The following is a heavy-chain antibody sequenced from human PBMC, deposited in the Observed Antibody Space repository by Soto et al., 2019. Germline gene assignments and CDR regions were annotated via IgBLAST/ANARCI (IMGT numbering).Heavy chain of an antibody. CDR3: AREFGGGSNPYYYYGMDV. Sequence: GGSLRLSCAASGFTFSSYSMNWVRQAPGKGLEWVSSISSSSSYIYYADSVKGRFIISRDNAKNSLYLQMNSLRAEDTAVYYCAREFGGGSNPYYYYGMDVWGQGTTVTVSS. CDR1: GFTFSSYS. CDR2: ISSSSSYI. D-gene: IGHD2-15*01. J-gene: IGHJ6*02. V-gene: IGHV3-21*01.